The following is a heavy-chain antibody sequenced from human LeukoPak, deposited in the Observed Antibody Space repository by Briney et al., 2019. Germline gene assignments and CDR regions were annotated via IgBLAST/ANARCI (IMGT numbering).Heavy chain of an antibody. CDR2: IYPGDPDT. D-gene: IGHD5/OR15-5a*01. V-gene: IGHV5-51*01. CDR1: GYSFATYW. Sequence: GESLKISCKGSGYSFATYWIAWVRQMPGKGLEWMGIIYPGDPDTRYSPSFQGQVTISADKSIRTAYLQWSSLKASDTAMYYCTRRMVSTEELDYWGQGTLVTVSS. J-gene: IGHJ4*02. CDR3: TRRMVSTEELDY.